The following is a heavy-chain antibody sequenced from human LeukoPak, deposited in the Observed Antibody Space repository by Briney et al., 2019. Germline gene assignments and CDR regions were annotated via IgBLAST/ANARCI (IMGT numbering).Heavy chain of an antibody. CDR2: ISGSGGST. CDR1: GFTFSSYA. Sequence: PGGSLRLSCAASGFTFSSYAMSWVRQAPGKGLEWVSAISGSGGSTYYADPVKGRFTISRDNSKNTLYLQMNSLRAEDTAVYYCAKHSGGSCYSSFDYWGQGTLVTVSS. CDR3: AKHSGGSCYSSFDY. D-gene: IGHD2-15*01. V-gene: IGHV3-23*01. J-gene: IGHJ4*02.